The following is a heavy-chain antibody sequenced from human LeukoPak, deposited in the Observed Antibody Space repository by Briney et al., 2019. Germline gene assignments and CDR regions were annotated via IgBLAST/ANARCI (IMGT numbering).Heavy chain of an antibody. J-gene: IGHJ6*02. CDR2: IIPILGIA. CDR3: ARVAPPPYDFWSGPNYYYDGMDV. Sequence: ASVKVSCKASGGTFSSYAISWVRQAPGQGLEWMGRIIPILGIANYAQKFQGRVTITADKSTRTAYMELSSLRSEDTAVYYCARVAPPPYDFWSGPNYYYDGMDVWGQGTTVTVSS. CDR1: GGTFSSYA. V-gene: IGHV1-69*04. D-gene: IGHD3-3*01.